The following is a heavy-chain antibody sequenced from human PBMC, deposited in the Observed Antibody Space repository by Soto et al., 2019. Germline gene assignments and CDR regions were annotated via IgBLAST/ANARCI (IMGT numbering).Heavy chain of an antibody. CDR3: AKRGVYGSGSYFGGPFRD. CDR2: ISDSGGYT. D-gene: IGHD3-10*01. V-gene: IGHV3-23*01. Sequence: EVQLLESGGGVVQPGGSLRLSCAASGFTFSSYALSWVRQAPGQGLEWVSAISDSGGYTFYKDSVKGRFTISRDNSKNPLYLQMNRLRAEDTALYYCAKRGVYGSGSYFGGPFRDWGQGTLVTVSS. CDR1: GFTFSSYA. J-gene: IGHJ4*02.